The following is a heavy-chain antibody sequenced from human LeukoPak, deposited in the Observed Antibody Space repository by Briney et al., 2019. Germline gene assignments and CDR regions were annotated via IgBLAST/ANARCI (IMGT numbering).Heavy chain of an antibody. J-gene: IGHJ6*02. CDR3: ARGIAAAGWLPYYYYGMDV. CDR1: GGSFSGYY. CDR2: INHSGST. Sequence: SETLSLTCAVYGGSFSGYYWRWIRQPPGKGLEWIGEINHSGSTNYNPSLKSRVTISVDTSKNQFSLKLSSVTAADTAVYYCARGIAAAGWLPYYYYGMDVWGQGTTVTVSS. V-gene: IGHV4-34*01. D-gene: IGHD6-13*01.